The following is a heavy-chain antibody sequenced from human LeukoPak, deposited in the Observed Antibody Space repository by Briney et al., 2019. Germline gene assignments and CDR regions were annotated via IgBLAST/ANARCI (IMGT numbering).Heavy chain of an antibody. D-gene: IGHD6-13*01. CDR3: ARAWYYSSSWYFDY. V-gene: IGHV1-18*04. CDR1: GYTFTSYG. J-gene: IGHJ4*02. Sequence: ASVKVSCKASGYTFTSYGISWVRQAPGQGLEWMGWISAYNGNTNYAQKLQGRVTMTTDTSTSTAYMELRSLRSDDTAVYYCARAWYYSSSWYFDYWGQGTLVTVSS. CDR2: ISAYNGNT.